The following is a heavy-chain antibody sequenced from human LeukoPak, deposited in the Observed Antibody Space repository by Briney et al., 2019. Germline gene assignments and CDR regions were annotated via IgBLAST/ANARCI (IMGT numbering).Heavy chain of an antibody. CDR1: GGSFSGYY. CDR2: INHSGST. J-gene: IGHJ5*02. D-gene: IGHD6-13*01. Sequence: SETLSLTCAVYGGSFSGYYWSWIRQPPGKGLEWIGEINHSGSTNYNPSLKSRVTISVDTSKNQFSLKLSSVTAADTAVYYCARGAKAIAAAGIWFDPWGQGTLVTVSS. CDR3: ARGAKAIAAAGIWFDP. V-gene: IGHV4-34*01.